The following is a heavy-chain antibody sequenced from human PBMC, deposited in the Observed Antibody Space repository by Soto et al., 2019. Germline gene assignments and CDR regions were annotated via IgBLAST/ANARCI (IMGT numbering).Heavy chain of an antibody. V-gene: IGHV3-23*01. J-gene: IGHJ6*02. CDR1: GFTFSTYA. Sequence: EVQLLESGGGLVQPGGSLRLSCAASGFTFSTYAMSWVRQAQGKGLEWVAGIDGCGGHTFYADSVKGRFTISRDNPKNTLFLQMNSLRADDTALYYCRVQFYYYPVDVWGQGTTVTVSS. CDR3: RVQFYYYPVDV. CDR2: IDGCGGHT.